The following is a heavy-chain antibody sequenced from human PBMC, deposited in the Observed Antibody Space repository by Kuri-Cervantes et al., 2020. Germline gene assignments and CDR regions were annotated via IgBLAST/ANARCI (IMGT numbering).Heavy chain of an antibody. J-gene: IGHJ4*02. Sequence: GGSLRLSCAASGFTVSSNYMSWVRQAPGKGLEWVSVIHSGGSTYYGHSVKGRFTISRDNSKNTLYLQMNSLRAEDTAVYYCAKEVAAARNYWGQGTLVTVSS. CDR3: AKEVAAARNY. V-gene: IGHV3-53*01. CDR2: IHSGGST. D-gene: IGHD6-13*01. CDR1: GFTVSSNY.